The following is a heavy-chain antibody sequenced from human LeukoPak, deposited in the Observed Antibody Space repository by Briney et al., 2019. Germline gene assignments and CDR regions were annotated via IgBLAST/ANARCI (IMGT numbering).Heavy chain of an antibody. Sequence: PSQTLSLTCTVSGGSISSGDYYLSWIRQPPGKGLEWIGYIYYSGSTYYNPSLKSRVTISVDTSKNQFSLKLSSVTAADTAVYYCARWGGGNWFDPWGQGTLVTVSS. CDR3: ARWGGGNWFDP. V-gene: IGHV4-30-4*01. CDR1: GGSISSGDYY. J-gene: IGHJ5*02. CDR2: IYYSGST. D-gene: IGHD3-16*01.